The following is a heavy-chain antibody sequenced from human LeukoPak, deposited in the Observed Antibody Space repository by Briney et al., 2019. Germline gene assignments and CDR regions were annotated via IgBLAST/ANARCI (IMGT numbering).Heavy chain of an antibody. D-gene: IGHD6-6*01. CDR3: ASVGIAARPGAFDI. Sequence: PSETLSLTCAVSGYSISSGYYWAWIRQPPGKGLEWIGSIYRSGSTYYNPSLKSRVTISVDTSKNQFSLKLSSVDAADTAVYYCASVGIAARPGAFDIWGQGTMVTVSS. CDR2: IYRSGST. V-gene: IGHV4-38-2*01. CDR1: GYSISSGYY. J-gene: IGHJ3*02.